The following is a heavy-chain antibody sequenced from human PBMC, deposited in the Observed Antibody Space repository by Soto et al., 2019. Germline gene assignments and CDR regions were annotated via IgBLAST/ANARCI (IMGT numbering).Heavy chain of an antibody. CDR1: GFTFSSYS. Sequence: GALRLSCAASGFTFSSYSMNWVRQAPGKGLEWVSSISSSSSYIYYADSVKGRFTISRDNAKNSLYLQMNSLRAEDTAVYYFVIIGRPLKAAFDLWAHATLVSV. CDR2: ISSSSSYI. J-gene: IGHJ3*01. V-gene: IGHV3-21*01. CDR3: VIIGRPLKAAFDL. D-gene: IGHD1-1*01.